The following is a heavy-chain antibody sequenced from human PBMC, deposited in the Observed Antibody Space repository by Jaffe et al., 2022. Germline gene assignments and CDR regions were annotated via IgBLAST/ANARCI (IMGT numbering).Heavy chain of an antibody. D-gene: IGHD3-10*01. CDR2: FHPSDSST. CDR1: GYNFNHFW. Sequence: EVQLVQSGAEVKKPGESLKISCKASGYNFNHFWIAWVRQMPGKGLEWMGIFHPSDSSTRYSPSFQGQVTFSADNSITTAYLQWSSLKASDTAIYYCVRQGDSGSHQFDYWGQATLVTVSS. V-gene: IGHV5-51*01. CDR3: VRQGDSGSHQFDY. J-gene: IGHJ4*02.